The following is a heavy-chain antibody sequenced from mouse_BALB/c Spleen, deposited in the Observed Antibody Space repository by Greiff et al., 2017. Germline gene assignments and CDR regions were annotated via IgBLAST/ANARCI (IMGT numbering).Heavy chain of an antibody. V-gene: IGHV5-4*02. Sequence: EVKVVESGGGLVKPGGSLKLSCAASGFTFSDYYMYWVRQTPEKRLEWVATISDGGSYTYYPDSVKGRFTISRDNAKNNLYLQMSSLKSEDTAMYYCARDTTVVALYAMDYWGQGTSVTVSS. CDR3: ARDTTVVALYAMDY. J-gene: IGHJ4*01. CDR2: ISDGGSYT. CDR1: GFTFSDYY. D-gene: IGHD1-1*01.